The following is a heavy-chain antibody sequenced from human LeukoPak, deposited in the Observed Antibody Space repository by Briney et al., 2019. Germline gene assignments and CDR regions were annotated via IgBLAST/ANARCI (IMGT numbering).Heavy chain of an antibody. CDR3: ARTYGSDTNYYYYYGMDV. CDR2: ISYDGSNK. D-gene: IGHD3-10*01. J-gene: IGHJ6*02. CDR1: GFTFSSYA. V-gene: IGHV3-30-3*01. Sequence: GGSLRLSCAASGFTFSSYAMHWVRQAPGKGLEWVAVISYDGSNKYYADSVKGRFTISRDNSKNTLYLQMNSLRAEDTAVYYCARTYGSDTNYYYYYGMDVWGQGTTVTVSS.